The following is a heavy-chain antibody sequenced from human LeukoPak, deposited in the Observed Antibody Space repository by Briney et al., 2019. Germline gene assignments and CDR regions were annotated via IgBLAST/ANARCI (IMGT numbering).Heavy chain of an antibody. CDR1: GGSISSYY. CDR2: TYNSGST. Sequence: SETLSLTCTVSGGSISSYYWSWIRQPPGKGLERIGYTYNSGSTNYKPSLKSPVTISVDTSKNQFSLKLSSVTAADTAVYYCACLTTADAFDIWGQGTMVTVSS. V-gene: IGHV4-59*01. CDR3: ACLTTADAFDI. D-gene: IGHD3-22*01. J-gene: IGHJ3*02.